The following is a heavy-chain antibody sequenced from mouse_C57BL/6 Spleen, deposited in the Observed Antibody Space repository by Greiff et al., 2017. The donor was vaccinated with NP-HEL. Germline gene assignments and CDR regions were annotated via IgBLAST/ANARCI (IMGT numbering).Heavy chain of an antibody. CDR2: ISSGGSYT. CDR1: GFTFSSYG. V-gene: IGHV5-6*02. J-gene: IGHJ1*03. CDR3: ARDGSSHWYFDV. Sequence: DVKLVESGGDLVKPGGSLKLSCAASGFTFSSYGMSWVRQTPDKRLEWVATISSGGSYTYYPDSVKGRFTISRDNAKNTLYLQMSCLKSEDTAMYYCARDGSSHWYFDVWGTGTTVTVSS. D-gene: IGHD1-1*01.